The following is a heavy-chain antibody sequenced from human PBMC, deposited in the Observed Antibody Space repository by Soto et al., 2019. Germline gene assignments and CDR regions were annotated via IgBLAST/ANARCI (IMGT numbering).Heavy chain of an antibody. CDR2: IIPIFGTA. J-gene: IGHJ6*02. CDR3: ARSTVVYAAPPAYHYALDA. Sequence: VNVSSEATGSTFSRYTMKLLVQAAAQELEWMGGIIPIFGTANYAQKFQGRVTITADESTSTAYMELSSLRSEDTAVYYCARSTVVYAAPPAYHYALDAWRQGTTVTLSS. V-gene: IGHV1-69*01. D-gene: IGHD2-2*01. CDR1: GSTFSRYT.